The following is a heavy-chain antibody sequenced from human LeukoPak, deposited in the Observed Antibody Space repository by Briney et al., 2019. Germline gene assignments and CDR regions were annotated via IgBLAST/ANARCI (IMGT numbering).Heavy chain of an antibody. D-gene: IGHD5-18*01. CDR2: ISYDGSNK. Sequence: GSLRLSCAASGFTFSSYAMHWVRQAPGKGLEWVAVISYDGSNKYYADSVKGRFTISRDNSKNTLYLQMNSLRAEDTAVYYCAKDHGTYSHQPYYYYYMDVWGKGTTVTVSS. CDR3: AKDHGTYSHQPYYYYYMDV. CDR1: GFTFSSYA. J-gene: IGHJ6*03. V-gene: IGHV3-30-3*01.